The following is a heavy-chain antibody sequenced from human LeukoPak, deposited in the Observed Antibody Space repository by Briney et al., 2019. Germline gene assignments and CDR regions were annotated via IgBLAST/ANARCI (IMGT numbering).Heavy chain of an antibody. CDR3: ARDGGYCSSTSCPCDY. CDR2: INPSGGST. J-gene: IGHJ4*02. D-gene: IGHD2-2*01. V-gene: IGHV1-46*01. CDR1: GYTFTSYY. Sequence: ASVKVSCKASGYTFTSYYMHWVRQAPGQGLEWMGIINPSGGSTSYAQKFQGRVTMTRDTSTSAVYMELSSLRSEDTAVYYCARDGGYCSSTSCPCDYWGQGTLVTVSS.